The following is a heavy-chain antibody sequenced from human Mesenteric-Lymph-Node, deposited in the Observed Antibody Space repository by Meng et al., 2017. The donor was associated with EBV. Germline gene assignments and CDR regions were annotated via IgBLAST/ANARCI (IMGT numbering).Heavy chain of an antibody. D-gene: IGHD2-15*01. CDR3: ARLYGAYFSAGGSWEGSFDY. J-gene: IGHJ4*02. CDR1: GYTFSSYE. CDR2: ISVYNGDT. V-gene: IGHV1-18*01. Sequence: QVLLVQSGTEVKKPGASVKVSCKASGYTFSSYEISWVRQAPGQGLEWMGWISVYNGDTNYAQKFQDRVTMTRDTSTTTAYMELRSLRFDDTAVYFCARLYGAYFSAGGSWEGSFDYWGQGTLVTVSS.